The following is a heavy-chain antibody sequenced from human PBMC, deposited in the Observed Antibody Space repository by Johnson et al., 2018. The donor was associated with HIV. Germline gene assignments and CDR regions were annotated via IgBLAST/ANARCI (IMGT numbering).Heavy chain of an antibody. CDR2: VSYDGRNK. V-gene: IGHV3-30-3*01. CDR3: ARDRGGSEYSTLIGAFDI. D-gene: IGHD6-6*01. J-gene: IGHJ3*02. CDR1: GFTFSNYA. Sequence: VKLVESGGGVVQPGRSLRVSCAASGFTFSNYAMHWVRQAPGKGLEWVAVVSYDGRNKYHADSVKGRFTISRDNSKNTLYLQMNSLRAEDTAVYYCARDRGGSEYSTLIGAFDIWGQGTMVTVSS.